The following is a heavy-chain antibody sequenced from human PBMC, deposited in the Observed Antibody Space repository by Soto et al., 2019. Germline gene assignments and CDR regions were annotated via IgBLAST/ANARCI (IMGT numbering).Heavy chain of an antibody. CDR3: AKGDNLGPKTGYAFDP. CDR2: TYYRSRWYN. CDR1: GDSVSSNSAA. D-gene: IGHD5-12*01. V-gene: IGHV6-1*01. Sequence: SQTLSLTCAISGDSVSSNSAAWNWIRQSPSRGLEWLGRTYYRSRWYNDYAASVKSRITINPDTSKNQFSLQLNSVTPEDTAVYFCAKGDNLGPKTGYAFDPWGQGIMVTVSS. J-gene: IGHJ5*02.